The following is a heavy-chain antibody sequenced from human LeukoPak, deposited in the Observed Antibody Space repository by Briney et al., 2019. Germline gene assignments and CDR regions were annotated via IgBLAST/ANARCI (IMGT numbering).Heavy chain of an antibody. Sequence: PSETLSLTCTVSGGSISSYYWSWIRQPPGKGLEWIGYIYYSGSTNYNPSLKSRVTISVDTSKNQFSLKLSSVTAADTAVYYCAGGYYDFWSGYYIPIDYWGQGTLVTVSS. D-gene: IGHD3-3*01. V-gene: IGHV4-59*12. CDR3: AGGYYDFWSGYYIPIDY. CDR1: GGSISSYY. J-gene: IGHJ4*02. CDR2: IYYSGST.